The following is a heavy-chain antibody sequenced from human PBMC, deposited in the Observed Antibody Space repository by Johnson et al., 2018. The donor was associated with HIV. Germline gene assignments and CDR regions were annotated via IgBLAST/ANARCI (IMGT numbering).Heavy chain of an antibody. J-gene: IGHJ3*02. CDR3: ARSVRWSGDTFDI. CDR2: IVYDGSKK. D-gene: IGHD3-10*01. V-gene: IGHV3-33*01. Sequence: QVQLVESGGGVVQPGGSLRLSCAASGFTFSSNAMHWVRQAPGKGLEWVAFIVYDGSKKYYADSVKGRFTISRDNSKNTLYLEMNSLRAGETAVYYCARSVRWSGDTFDIWGQGTMVTVSS. CDR1: GFTFSSNA.